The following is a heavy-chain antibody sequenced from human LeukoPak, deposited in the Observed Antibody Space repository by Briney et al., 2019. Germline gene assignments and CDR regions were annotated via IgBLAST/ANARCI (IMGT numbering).Heavy chain of an antibody. V-gene: IGHV4-39*07. CDR3: ARGPLTVTDDAFDI. CDR1: GGSISTTSYY. J-gene: IGHJ3*02. D-gene: IGHD4-17*01. Sequence: SETLSLTCTVSGGSISTTSYYWGWIRQPPGKGLEWIGSIYYSGSTYYNPSLKSRVTISLDTSKNQFSLKLSSVTAADTAVYYCARGPLTVTDDAFDIWGQGTMVTVSS. CDR2: IYYSGST.